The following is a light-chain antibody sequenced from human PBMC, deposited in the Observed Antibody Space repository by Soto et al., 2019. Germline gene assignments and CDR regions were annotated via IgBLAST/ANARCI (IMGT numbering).Light chain of an antibody. J-gene: IGLJ1*01. CDR1: SSDVGGYNY. CDR3: SSYTTSNSRQIV. CDR2: DVS. V-gene: IGLV2-14*01. Sequence: QSVLTQPASVSGSPGQSITISCTGTSSDVGGYNYVSWYQQHPGKAPKFMIYDVSNRPSGVSNRFSGSNSGNTASLTISGLKAEDEADYDCSSYTTSNSRQIVFGTGTKLTVL.